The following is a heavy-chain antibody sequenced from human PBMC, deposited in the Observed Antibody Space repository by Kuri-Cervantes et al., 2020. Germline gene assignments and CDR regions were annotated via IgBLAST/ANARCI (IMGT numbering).Heavy chain of an antibody. CDR1: GDSVSSNSAA. Sequence: SETLSLTCAISGDSVSSNSAAWNWIRQSPSRGLEWLGRTYYRSKWYNDYAVSVKSRITINPDTSKNQFSLQLKSVTPEDTAVYFCARGGAVSGAFSWFDAWGQGIPVTVSS. D-gene: IGHD2-15*01. CDR2: TYYRSKWYN. V-gene: IGHV6-1*01. J-gene: IGHJ5*02. CDR3: ARGGAVSGAFSWFDA.